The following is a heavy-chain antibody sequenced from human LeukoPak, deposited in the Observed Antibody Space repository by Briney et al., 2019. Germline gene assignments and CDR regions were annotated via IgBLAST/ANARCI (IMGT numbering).Heavy chain of an antibody. Sequence: SETLSLTCAVSGGSISSGSYSWSWIRQPPGKALEWIGYFFYTGSTYYSPSLKSRVTISVDTSKNQFSLKLSSVTAADTAVYYCARQGRISMIVVLIEDAFDIWGQGTMVTVSS. J-gene: IGHJ3*02. V-gene: IGHV4-30-2*03. D-gene: IGHD3-22*01. CDR2: FFYTGST. CDR3: ARQGRISMIVVLIEDAFDI. CDR1: GGSISSGSYS.